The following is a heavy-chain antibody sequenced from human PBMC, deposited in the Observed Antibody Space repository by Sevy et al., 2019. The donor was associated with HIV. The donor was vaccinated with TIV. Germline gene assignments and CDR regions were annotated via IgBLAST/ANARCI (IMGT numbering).Heavy chain of an antibody. CDR3: ARGPSLIVAGAAGYLDY. V-gene: IGHV3-33*08. CDR1: GFTFSNFG. Sequence: GESLKISCTASGFTFSNFGIHWVRQAPGKGLEWVTLMWYDGNNKYYADSVKGRFTISRDTSRNTVYLQMNNLRAADTAVYYCARGPSLIVAGAAGYLDYWGQGTLVTVSS. CDR2: MWYDGNNK. D-gene: IGHD2-21*01. J-gene: IGHJ4*02.